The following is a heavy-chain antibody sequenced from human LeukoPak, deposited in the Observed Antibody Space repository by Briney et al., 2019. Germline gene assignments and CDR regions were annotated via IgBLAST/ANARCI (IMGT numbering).Heavy chain of an antibody. CDR2: INPNSGGT. Sequence: ASVKVSCKASGYTFTGYYMHWVRQAPGQGLEWMGWINPNSGGTNYAQKFQGRVTMTRDTSISTAYMELSRLRSDDTAVYYCARPRELLWFGELNPWGQRTLVTVSS. CDR1: GYTFTGYY. J-gene: IGHJ5*02. D-gene: IGHD3-10*01. V-gene: IGHV1-2*02. CDR3: ARPRELLWFGELNP.